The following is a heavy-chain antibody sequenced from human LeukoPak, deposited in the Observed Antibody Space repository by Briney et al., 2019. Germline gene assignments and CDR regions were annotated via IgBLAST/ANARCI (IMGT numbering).Heavy chain of an antibody. CDR1: RYTFTSYY. CDR2: INPNSGGT. D-gene: IGHD3-9*01. CDR3: ARTLTTATWDY. V-gene: IGHV1-2*02. J-gene: IGHJ4*02. Sequence: ASVKVSCKTSRYTFTSYYMHWVRQAPGQGLEWMGWINPNSGGTHYAQNFQDRVTITRDTSINTAYMELSRLRTDDTAVYYCARTLTTATWDYWGQGTLVTVSS.